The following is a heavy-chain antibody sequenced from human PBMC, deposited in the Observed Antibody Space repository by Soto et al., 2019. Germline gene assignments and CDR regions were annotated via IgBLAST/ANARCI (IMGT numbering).Heavy chain of an antibody. Sequence: QVQLQESGPGLVRPSETLSLTCAVSSDSISSYYWIWLRQSPGKGLEWIGYTDYSGNTNYNPSLKSRVTISGDTSKNQFSLRLSSVTAADTAVYYCARAVGDPLYCLDYWGQGTLVTVSS. J-gene: IGHJ4*02. V-gene: IGHV4-59*08. CDR3: ARAVGDPLYCLDY. CDR1: SDSISSYY. D-gene: IGHD6-19*01. CDR2: TDYSGNT.